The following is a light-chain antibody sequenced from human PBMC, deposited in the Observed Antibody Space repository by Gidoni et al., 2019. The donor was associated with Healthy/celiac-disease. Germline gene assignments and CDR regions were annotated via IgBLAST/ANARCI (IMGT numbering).Light chain of an antibody. CDR2: GAS. CDR3: QQYGSSPWT. Sequence: VLTQSPGTLSLSPGERATLSCRASQSVSSSYLAWYQQKPGQAPRLLIYGASSRATGIPDRFSGSGSGTDFTLTISRLEPEDFAVYYCQQYGSSPWTFGQGTKVEIK. V-gene: IGKV3-20*01. J-gene: IGKJ1*01. CDR1: QSVSSSY.